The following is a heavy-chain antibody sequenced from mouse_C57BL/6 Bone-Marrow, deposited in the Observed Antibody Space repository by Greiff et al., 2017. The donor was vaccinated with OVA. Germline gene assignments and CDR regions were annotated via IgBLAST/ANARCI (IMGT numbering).Heavy chain of an antibody. CDR1: GFTFSSYG. CDR3: ARHPDLDY. J-gene: IGHJ2*01. CDR2: ISSGGSYT. Sequence: EVKVVESGGDLVKPGGSLKLSCAASGFTFSSYGMSWVRQTPDKRLEWVATISSGGSYTYYPDSVKGRFTISRDNAKNTLYLQMSSLKSEDTAMYYCARHPDLDYWGQGTTLTVSS. V-gene: IGHV5-6*01.